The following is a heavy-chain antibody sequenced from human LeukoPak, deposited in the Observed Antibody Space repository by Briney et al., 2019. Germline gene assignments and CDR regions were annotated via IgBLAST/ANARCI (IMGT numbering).Heavy chain of an antibody. Sequence: SETLSLTCAVYGGSFSGYYWSWIRQPPGKGLEWIGEINHSGSTNYSPSLKSRVTISVDTSENQFSLKLSSVTAADTAVYYCARALRWLQLWEHSFDPWGQGTLVTVSS. CDR3: ARALRWLQLWEHSFDP. CDR2: INHSGST. V-gene: IGHV4-34*01. CDR1: GGSFSGYY. D-gene: IGHD5-24*01. J-gene: IGHJ5*02.